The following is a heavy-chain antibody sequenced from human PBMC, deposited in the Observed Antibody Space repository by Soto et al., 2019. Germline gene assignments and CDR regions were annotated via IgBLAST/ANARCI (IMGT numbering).Heavy chain of an antibody. CDR2: GYYGGNT. Sequence: SENLSLTCTAAGASISSYYWSWIRQPPGKGLEWIGHGYYGGNTKYNPSLKSRVTMSLDASRNQFSLKLSSVTAADKDVYYCARYSGGGLNWFDHWGQGILVTVSS. CDR3: ARYSGGGLNWFDH. CDR1: GASISSYY. J-gene: IGHJ5*02. V-gene: IGHV4-59*01. D-gene: IGHD2-15*01.